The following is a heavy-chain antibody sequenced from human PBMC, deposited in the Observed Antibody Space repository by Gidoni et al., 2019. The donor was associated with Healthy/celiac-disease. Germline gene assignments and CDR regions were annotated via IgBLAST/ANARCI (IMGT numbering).Heavy chain of an antibody. J-gene: IGHJ6*02. CDR1: GFTFSGSA. V-gene: IGHV3-73*01. D-gene: IGHD2-2*02. CDR2: IRSKANSYAT. CDR3: TSGDIVVVPAAIMDYYYGMDV. Sequence: EVQLVESGGGLVQPGGSLKLSCAASGFTFSGSAMHWVRPASGKGLEWVGRIRSKANSYATAYAASVKGRFTISRDDSKNTAYLQMNSLKTEDTAVYYCTSGDIVVVPAAIMDYYYGMDVWGQGTTVTVSS.